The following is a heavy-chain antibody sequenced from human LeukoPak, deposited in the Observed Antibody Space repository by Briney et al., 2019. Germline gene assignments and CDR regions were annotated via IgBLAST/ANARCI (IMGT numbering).Heavy chain of an antibody. J-gene: IGHJ4*02. CDR3: AREMGAVAGKGNYFDY. Sequence: SETLSLTCTVSGGSISSYYWSWIRQPPGKGLEWIGYIYYSGSTNYNPSLKSRVTISVDTSKNQFSLKLSSVTAVDTAVYYCAREMGAVAGKGNYFDYWGQGTLVTVSS. D-gene: IGHD6-19*01. V-gene: IGHV4-59*01. CDR1: GGSISSYY. CDR2: IYYSGST.